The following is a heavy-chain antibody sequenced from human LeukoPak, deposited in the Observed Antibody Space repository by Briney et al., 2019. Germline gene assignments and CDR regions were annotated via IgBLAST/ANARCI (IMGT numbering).Heavy chain of an antibody. D-gene: IGHD2-21*02. CDR1: GFTFSNYA. CDR3: AKDVMRCGGDCYYDY. J-gene: IGHJ4*02. Sequence: GGSPRLSCAASGFTFSNYAMSWVRQAPGKGLEWVSGFSGSGGITYYADSVKGRFTISRDNTKNTLYLQMNSLRAEDTAVYYCAKDVMRCGGDCYYDYWGQGTLVTVSS. V-gene: IGHV3-23*01. CDR2: FSGSGGIT.